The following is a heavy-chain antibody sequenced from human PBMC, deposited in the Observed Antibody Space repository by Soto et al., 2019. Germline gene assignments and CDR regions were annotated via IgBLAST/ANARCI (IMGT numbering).Heavy chain of an antibody. CDR3: ARHGYSYGGGYFDD. D-gene: IGHD5-18*01. Sequence: EVQLVESGGGLVQPGGSLRLSCAASGFTVSSNYMSWVRQAPGQGLEWASVIYRGGSAYYADSVKGRVTISRDNSKNTLDLQMTSLRAEDTGVYYCARHGYSYGGGYFDDWGQGTLVTVSS. J-gene: IGHJ4*02. CDR1: GFTVSSNY. V-gene: IGHV3-66*04. CDR2: IYRGGSA.